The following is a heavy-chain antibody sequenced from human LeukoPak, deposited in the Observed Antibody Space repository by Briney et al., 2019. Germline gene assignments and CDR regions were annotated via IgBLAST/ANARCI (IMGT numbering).Heavy chain of an antibody. CDR1: GGSISSYY. CDR2: IYYSGST. V-gene: IGHV4-59*08. J-gene: IGHJ4*02. Sequence: SETLSLTCTVSGGSISSYYWSWIRQPPGKGLEWIGYIYYSGSTNYNPSLKSRVTISVDTSKNQFSLKLSSVTAADTAVYYCARRVILTGYFPYWGQGTMVTVSS. D-gene: IGHD3-9*01. CDR3: ARRVILTGYFPY.